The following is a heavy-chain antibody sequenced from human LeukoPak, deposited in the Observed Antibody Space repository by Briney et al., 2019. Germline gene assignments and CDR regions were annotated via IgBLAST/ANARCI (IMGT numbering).Heavy chain of an antibody. Sequence: PGGSLRLSCAASGFTFSSYSMNWVRQAPGKGLEWVSSISSSSSYIYYADSVKGRFTISRDNAKNSLYLQMNSLRVEDTAVYYCASGHEYASGSFDPWGQGTLVTVSS. J-gene: IGHJ5*02. CDR3: ASGHEYASGSFDP. CDR1: GFTFSSYS. D-gene: IGHD3-10*01. V-gene: IGHV3-21*04. CDR2: ISSSSSYI.